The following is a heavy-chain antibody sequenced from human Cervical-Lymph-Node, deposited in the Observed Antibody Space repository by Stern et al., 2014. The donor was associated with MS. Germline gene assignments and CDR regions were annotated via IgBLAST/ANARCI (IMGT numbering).Heavy chain of an antibody. CDR3: ARVTMINYFDY. CDR1: GYIFASYR. CDR2: VSPYNT. J-gene: IGHJ4*02. Sequence: VQLVESGAEVKKPGASVKVSCKASGYIFASYRISWVRQAPGQGLEWMGWVSPYNTNYEQKFQGRVTMTTDTSTSTAFMELRSLTSDDTAVYYCARVTMINYFDYWGQGALVTV. D-gene: IGHD3-22*01. V-gene: IGHV1-18*04.